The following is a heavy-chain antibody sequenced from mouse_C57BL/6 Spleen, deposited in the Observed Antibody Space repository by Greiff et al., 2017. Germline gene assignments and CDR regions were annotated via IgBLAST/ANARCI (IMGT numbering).Heavy chain of an antibody. J-gene: IGHJ2*01. CDR2: IWRGGST. V-gene: IGHV2-5*01. CDR3: AKNEDYDGTGYFDY. CDR1: GFSLTSYG. D-gene: IGHD2-4*01. Sequence: QVQLKESGPGLVQPSQSLSITCTVSGFSLTSYGVHWVRQSPGKGLEWLGVIWRGGSTDYNAAFMSRLSITKDNSKSQVFFKMNSLQADDTAIYYCAKNEDYDGTGYFDYWGQGTTLTVSS.